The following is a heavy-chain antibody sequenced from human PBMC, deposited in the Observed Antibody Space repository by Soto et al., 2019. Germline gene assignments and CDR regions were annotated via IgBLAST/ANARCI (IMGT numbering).Heavy chain of an antibody. Sequence: XESLSLSCATSGFTFKNYGIHWVRQAPGKGLEWVAVIWSGGRHEYYADSVKGRFTVSRDNSENTVYLQMSSLRAEDTALYYCARDVDTTSHYSRFDPWGQGTLVTVSS. V-gene: IGHV3-33*01. CDR3: ARDVDTTSHYSRFDP. D-gene: IGHD1-26*01. CDR2: IWSGGRHE. CDR1: GFTFKNYG. J-gene: IGHJ5*02.